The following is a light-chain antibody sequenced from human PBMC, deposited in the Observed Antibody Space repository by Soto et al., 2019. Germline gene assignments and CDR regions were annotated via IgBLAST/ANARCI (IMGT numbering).Light chain of an antibody. CDR1: QGIGDT. CDR2: GAS. Sequence: EVVMTQSPATLSVSPGEGVTLSCRANQGIGDTLAWYQHKPGQTPRLLIYGASSRATGIPARFSGSGSGTDFTLTISSLEPEDFAVYYCQQYGSSGTFGQGTKVDI. CDR3: QQYGSSGT. J-gene: IGKJ1*01. V-gene: IGKV3-20*01.